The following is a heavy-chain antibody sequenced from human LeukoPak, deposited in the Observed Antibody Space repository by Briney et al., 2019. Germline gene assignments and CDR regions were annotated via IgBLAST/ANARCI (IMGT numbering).Heavy chain of an antibody. V-gene: IGHV1-69*05. J-gene: IGHJ4*02. D-gene: IGHD3-22*01. CDR2: IIPIFGTA. Sequence: SVTVSCKASGGTFSSYAISWVRQAPGQGLEGMGGIIPIFGTANYAQKFKGRVTITTDESTSTAYMELSSLRSKDTAVYYCARTIGYYDSSGYFDYWSQGTLVTVSS. CDR3: ARTIGYYDSSGYFDY. CDR1: GGTFSSYA.